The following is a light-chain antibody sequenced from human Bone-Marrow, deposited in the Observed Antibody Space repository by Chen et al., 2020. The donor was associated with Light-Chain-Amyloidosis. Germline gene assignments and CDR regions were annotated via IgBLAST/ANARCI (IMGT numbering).Light chain of an antibody. CDR1: QSIDNNY. J-gene: IGKJ1*01. CDR2: GAS. Sequence: EIVLTQSPGTLSLSPGERATLSCRASQSIDNNYLAWYQQKPGQAPSLPIYGASSRATGIPDRFSGSGSGPDFPLTISSLEPEDSAVYYCQQYGSSPRTFCQGTKVETK. V-gene: IGKV3-20*01. CDR3: QQYGSSPRT.